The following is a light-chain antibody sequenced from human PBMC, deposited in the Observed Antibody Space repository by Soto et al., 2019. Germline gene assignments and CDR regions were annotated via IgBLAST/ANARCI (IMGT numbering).Light chain of an antibody. CDR3: QSFDTRLNSVV. V-gene: IGLV1-40*01. CDR2: SNN. J-gene: IGLJ2*01. CDR1: SSNIGAGYD. Sequence: CPGSSSNIGAGYDVHWYQQFPGSAPRLLIFSNNNRPSGVPDRFSGSKSGTSASLDISGLQADDEADYYCQSFDTRLNSVVFGGGTMLTVL.